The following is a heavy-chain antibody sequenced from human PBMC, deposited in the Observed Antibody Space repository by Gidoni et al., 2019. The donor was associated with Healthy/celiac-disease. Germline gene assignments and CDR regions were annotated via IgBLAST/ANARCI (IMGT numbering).Heavy chain of an antibody. CDR1: GGSISSYY. Sequence: QVQLQESGPGLVKPSETLSLTCTVSGGSISSYYWSWIRQPPGKGLDWIGYIYYSGSTNYNPSLKSRVTISVDTSKNQFSLKLSSVTAADTAVYYCARVGSHTPDYWGQGTLVTVSS. J-gene: IGHJ4*02. CDR3: ARVGSHTPDY. CDR2: IYYSGST. D-gene: IGHD2-15*01. V-gene: IGHV4-59*01.